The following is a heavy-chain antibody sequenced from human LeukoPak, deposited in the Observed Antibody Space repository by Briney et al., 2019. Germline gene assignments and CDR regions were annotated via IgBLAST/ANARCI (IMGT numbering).Heavy chain of an antibody. CDR1: GFTFSSYW. Sequence: GGSLRLSCAASGFTFSSYWMSWVRQAPGKGLEWVANIKQDGSEKYYVDSVKSRFTISRDNAKNSLYLQMNSLRAEDTAVYYCARTSTVVVTVHFDYWGQGTLVTVSS. J-gene: IGHJ4*02. CDR3: ARTSTVVVTVHFDY. D-gene: IGHD2-21*02. V-gene: IGHV3-7*01. CDR2: IKQDGSEK.